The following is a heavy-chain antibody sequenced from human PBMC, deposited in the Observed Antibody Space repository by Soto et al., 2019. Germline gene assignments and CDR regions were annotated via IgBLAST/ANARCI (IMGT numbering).Heavy chain of an antibody. D-gene: IGHD2-21*02. CDR2: IIPIFGTA. V-gene: IGHV1-69*06. J-gene: IGHJ6*02. Sequence: QVQLVQSGAEVKKPGSSVKVSCKASGGTFSSYAISWVRQAPGQGLEWMGGIIPIFGTANYAQKFQGRVTITADKSTSTDYMELSSLSSEDTAVYHCTRHLLCSGDCDSPLAYYYYGIDVWGQGTTVTVSS. CDR1: GGTFSSYA. CDR3: TRHLLCSGDCDSPLAYYYYGIDV.